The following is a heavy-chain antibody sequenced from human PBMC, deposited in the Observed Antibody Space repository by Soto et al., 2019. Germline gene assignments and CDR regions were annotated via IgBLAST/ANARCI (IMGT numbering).Heavy chain of an antibody. CDR2: IIPIFGTA. J-gene: IGHJ4*02. CDR3: ASTPRLVLRFLEWYFDY. Sequence: GASVKVSCKASGGTFSSYAISWVRQAPGQGLEWMGGIIPIFGTANYAQKFQGRVTITADESTSTAYMELSSLRSEDTAVYYCASTPRLVLRFLEWYFDYWGQGTLVTVSS. D-gene: IGHD3-3*01. V-gene: IGHV1-69*13. CDR1: GGTFSSYA.